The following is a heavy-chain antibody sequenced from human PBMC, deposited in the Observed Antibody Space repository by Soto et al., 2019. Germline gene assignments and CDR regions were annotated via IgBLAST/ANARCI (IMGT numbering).Heavy chain of an antibody. D-gene: IGHD3-10*01. J-gene: IGHJ4*02. CDR2: IYNSGST. CDR3: ARCYGSGSYYNGLFDY. Sequence: QVQLQESGPGLVKPSETLSLTCTVSGGSFGYYYWSWIRQPPGKGLEWIGNIYNSGSTTYNPSLKSRVTISIDTSKNQFSLRLSAVAAADTAVYYCARCYGSGSYYNGLFDYWGQGTLVTVSS. V-gene: IGHV4-59*01. CDR1: GGSFGYYY.